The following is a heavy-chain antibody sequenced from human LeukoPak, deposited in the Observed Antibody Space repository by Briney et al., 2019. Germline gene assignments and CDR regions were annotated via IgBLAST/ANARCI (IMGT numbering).Heavy chain of an antibody. V-gene: IGHV3-74*01. Sequence: GGSLRLSCAASGFTFSDYWMHWVRQAPGKGLVWVARINGDGSSTTYVDSVRGRFDISRDNAKKTLYLQMNSLRGEDAAVYYCARDMYSMSSARGAYWGQGALVTVSS. CDR3: ARDMYSMSSARGAY. J-gene: IGHJ4*02. CDR1: GFTFSDYW. D-gene: IGHD6-6*01. CDR2: INGDGSST.